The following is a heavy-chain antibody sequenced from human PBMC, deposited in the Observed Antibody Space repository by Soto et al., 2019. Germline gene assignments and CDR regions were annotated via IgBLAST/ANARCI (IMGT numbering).Heavy chain of an antibody. CDR3: ARPLWRDDYNWGYFDL. J-gene: IGHJ2*01. CDR2: ISYDGRNK. V-gene: IGHV3-30-3*01. Sequence: QVQLVESGGGVVQPGRSLRLSCAASGFTFSSYAMHWVRQAPGKGLEWVAVISYDGRNKYSADSVKGRFTISRDKSKNTLYLQMNSLRAEDTAVYYCARPLWRDDYNWGYFDLWGRGTLVTVS. D-gene: IGHD4-4*01. CDR1: GFTFSSYA.